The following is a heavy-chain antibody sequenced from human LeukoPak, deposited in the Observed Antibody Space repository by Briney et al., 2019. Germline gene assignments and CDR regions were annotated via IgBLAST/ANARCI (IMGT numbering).Heavy chain of an antibody. CDR3: ARDIMDYEIDY. CDR2: INSDGSST. CDR1: EFTFSSYW. Sequence: QTGVSLRLSCAASEFTFSSYWMHWVRQAPGKGLVWVSRINSDGSSTSYADSVKGRFTISRDNAKNTLYLQMNSLRAEDTAVYYCARDIMDYEIDYWGQGTLVTVSS. J-gene: IGHJ4*02. D-gene: IGHD4-17*01. V-gene: IGHV3-74*01.